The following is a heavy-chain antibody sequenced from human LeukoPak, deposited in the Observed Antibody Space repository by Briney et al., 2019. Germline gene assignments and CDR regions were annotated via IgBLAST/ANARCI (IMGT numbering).Heavy chain of an antibody. V-gene: IGHV3-30-3*01. J-gene: IGHJ1*01. CDR1: GFTFSSYA. CDR3: ARGREAGYCSGGSCYSGYFQH. Sequence: PGRSLRLSCAASGFTFSSYAMHWVRQATGKGLEWVAVILYDGSNKYYADSVKGRFTISRDNSKNTLYLQMNSLRAEDTAVYYCARGREAGYCSGGSCYSGYFQHWGQGTLVTVSS. D-gene: IGHD2-15*01. CDR2: ILYDGSNK.